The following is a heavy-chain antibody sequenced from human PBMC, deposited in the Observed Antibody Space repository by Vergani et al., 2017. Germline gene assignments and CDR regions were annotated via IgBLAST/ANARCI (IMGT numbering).Heavy chain of an antibody. CDR2: INAGNGNT. V-gene: IGHV1-3*01. CDR1: GYTFTRYA. D-gene: IGHD3-3*01. J-gene: IGHJ6*02. Sequence: QVQLVQSGAEVKKPGASVKVYCKASGYTFTRYAMHWVRQAPGQRLEWMGWINAGNGNTKYSQKFQGRVTITRDTSASTAYMELSSLRSEDTAVYYCAREDYDFWSGARMDVWGQGTTVTVSS. CDR3: AREDYDFWSGARMDV.